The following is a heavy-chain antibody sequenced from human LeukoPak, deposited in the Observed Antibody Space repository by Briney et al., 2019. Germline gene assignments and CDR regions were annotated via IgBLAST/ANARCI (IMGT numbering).Heavy chain of an antibody. Sequence: GSLRLSCAASGFTFSSYGMHWVRQAPGKGLEWVAVISYDGSNKYYAESVKGRFTISRDNSKNTLYLQMNSLRAEDTAVYYCAKDRNSIAVAGKVNYGMDVWGQGTTVTVSS. D-gene: IGHD6-19*01. CDR3: AKDRNSIAVAGKVNYGMDV. J-gene: IGHJ6*02. V-gene: IGHV3-30*18. CDR2: ISYDGSNK. CDR1: GFTFSSYG.